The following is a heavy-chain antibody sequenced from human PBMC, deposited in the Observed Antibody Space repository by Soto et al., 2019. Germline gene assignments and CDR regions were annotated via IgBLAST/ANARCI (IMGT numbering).Heavy chain of an antibody. J-gene: IGHJ5*02. V-gene: IGHV1-3*01. CDR2: INAGNGNT. D-gene: IGHD2-2*01. CDR1: GYTFTSYA. CDR3: ARDGCSESWYQLATGCWFDP. Sequence: QVQLVQSGAEVKKPGAALKVSCKASGYTFTSYAMHWGRQAPGQRREWMGWINAGNGNTKYSQKSQGRVTITRDTSASTAYMELSSLRSEDTAVYYWARDGCSESWYQLATGCWFDPWGQGTLVTVSS.